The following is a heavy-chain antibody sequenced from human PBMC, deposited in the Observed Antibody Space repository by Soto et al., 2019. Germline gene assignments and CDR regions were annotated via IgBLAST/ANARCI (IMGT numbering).Heavy chain of an antibody. CDR3: ARRDFSLYYFDY. V-gene: IGHV4-34*01. CDR1: GGSFSGYY. J-gene: IGHJ4*02. CDR2: INHSGST. Sequence: QVQLQQWGAGLLKPSETLSLTCAVYGGSFSGYYWSWIRQPPGKGLEWIGEINHSGSTNYNPSLKSRVTISVDTSKNQFSLKLSSVTAADTAVYYCARRDFSLYYFDYWGQGTLVTVSS.